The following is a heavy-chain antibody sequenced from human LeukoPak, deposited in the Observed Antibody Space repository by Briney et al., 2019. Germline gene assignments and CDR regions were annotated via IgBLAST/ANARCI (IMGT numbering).Heavy chain of an antibody. V-gene: IGHV6-1*01. CDR2: TYYRSKWYH. J-gene: IGHJ5*02. CDR3: ARDQMGFDP. CDR1: GDSVSSHSAA. Sequence: SQTLSLTCAISGDSVSSHSAAWNWIRQSPSRGLEWLGRTYYRSKWYHDYALSVKSRITINPDTSENQFSLLLTSVTPEDTTIYYCARDQMGFDPWGQGILVTVSS.